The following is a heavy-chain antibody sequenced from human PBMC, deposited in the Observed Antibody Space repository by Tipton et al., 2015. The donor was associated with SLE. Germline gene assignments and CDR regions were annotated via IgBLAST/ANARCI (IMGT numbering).Heavy chain of an antibody. V-gene: IGHV3-23*01. J-gene: IGHJ6*01. CDR1: GFTFNTFA. CDR3: AKRVDETSYYYGMDV. Sequence: SLRLSCAASGFTFNTFAMSWVRQAPGKGLEWVSTIDAFTDYTNYADSMKGRFTISRDNSRNTLYLQMNSVRPEDTAVYYCAKRVDETSYYYGMDVWGQGTTVTVSS. CDR2: IDAFTDYT.